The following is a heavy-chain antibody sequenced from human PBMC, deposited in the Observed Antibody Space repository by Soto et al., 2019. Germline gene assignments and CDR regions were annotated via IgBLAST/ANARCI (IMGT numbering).Heavy chain of an antibody. Sequence: PSETLSLTCTVSGGSISSSSYYWGWIRQPPGKGLEWIGSIYYSGSTYYNPSLESRLTISVDKSKNQFSLKLTSVTAADTAVYYCARARATIAAAAIFDCWGQGTQVTVSS. V-gene: IGHV4-39*07. J-gene: IGHJ4*02. D-gene: IGHD6-13*01. CDR3: ARARATIAAAAIFDC. CDR1: GGSISSSSYY. CDR2: IYYSGST.